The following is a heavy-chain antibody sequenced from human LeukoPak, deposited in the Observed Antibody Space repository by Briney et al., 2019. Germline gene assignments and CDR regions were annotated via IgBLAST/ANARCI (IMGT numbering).Heavy chain of an antibody. D-gene: IGHD6-19*01. CDR2: FYYSGST. V-gene: IGHV4-59*01. CDR1: GDSISSYY. J-gene: IGHJ4*02. Sequence: SETLSLTCTVSGDSISSYYWSWIRQPPGKGLEWIGYFYYSGSTNYNPSLKSRATTSVDMSKNQFSLKLSAVTAADTAVYYCARGMAVAGKRKDYFDYWGQGTLVTVSS. CDR3: ARGMAVAGKRKDYFDY.